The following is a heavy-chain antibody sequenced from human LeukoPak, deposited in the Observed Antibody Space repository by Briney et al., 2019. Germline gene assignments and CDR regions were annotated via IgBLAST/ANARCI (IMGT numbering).Heavy chain of an antibody. CDR1: GYTFTSYG. J-gene: IGHJ6*03. D-gene: IGHD6-13*01. V-gene: IGHV1-18*01. CDR2: ISAYNGNT. CDR3: ARDGGGVAAAGRTYYYYYMDV. Sequence: GASVKVSCKASGYTFTSYGISWVRQAPGQGLEWMGWISAYNGNTNYAQKLQGRVTMTTDTSTSTAYMELRSLRSDDTAVYYCARDGGGVAAAGRTYYYYYMDVWGKGTTVTVSS.